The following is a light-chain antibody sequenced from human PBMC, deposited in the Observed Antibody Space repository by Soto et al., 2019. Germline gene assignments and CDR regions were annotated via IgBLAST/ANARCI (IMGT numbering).Light chain of an antibody. J-gene: IGKJ1*01. CDR1: QSISSC. CDR2: AAS. Sequence: DIQMTQSPSSLSASVGDRVTITCRASQSISSCLNWFQQKPGKAPKLLIYAASSLQSGVPSKFSGSGSGTEFTLPISSLQPEDFATYYCQQSYSTPRRTFGQGNKVEIK. V-gene: IGKV1-39*01. CDR3: QQSYSTPRRT.